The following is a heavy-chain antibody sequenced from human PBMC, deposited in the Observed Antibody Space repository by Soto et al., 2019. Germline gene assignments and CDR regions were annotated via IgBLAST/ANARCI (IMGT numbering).Heavy chain of an antibody. CDR3: AIWSNWNPLYYRGMDV. J-gene: IGHJ6*02. V-gene: IGHV1-69*08. D-gene: IGHD1-20*01. CDR2: IIPLHNTS. Sequence: SVKVSCKVSGGAFTNYSLNWVRHAPGQGLEWLGGIIPLHNTSNYSLKLLGRGSVTADISSNTVYMHLSGLTSDDTATYYCAIWSNWNPLYYRGMDVWGQGTTVTSP. CDR1: GGAFTNYS.